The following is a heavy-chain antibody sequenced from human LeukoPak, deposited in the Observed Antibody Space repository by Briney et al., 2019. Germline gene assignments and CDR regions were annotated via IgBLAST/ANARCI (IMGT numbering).Heavy chain of an antibody. D-gene: IGHD6-13*01. J-gene: IGHJ5*02. CDR1: GFTFSSYA. CDR3: ARGSHYSTTTS. CDR2: ISSSSSYI. V-gene: IGHV3-21*01. Sequence: GGSLRLSCGASGFTFSSYAMNWVRQAPGKGLEWVSSISSSSSYIYYADSVKGRFTISRDNAKNSLYLQMNSLRAEDTAVYYCARGSHYSTTTSWGQGTLVTVSS.